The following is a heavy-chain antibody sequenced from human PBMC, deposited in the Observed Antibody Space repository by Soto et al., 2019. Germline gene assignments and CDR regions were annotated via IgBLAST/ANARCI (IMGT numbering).Heavy chain of an antibody. CDR2: ISYSGST. CDR1: GDSITTSGHL. D-gene: IGHD6-13*01. V-gene: IGHV4-39*01. J-gene: IGHJ4*02. CDR3: ARHGPIAAAGTVFDY. Sequence: SETLSLTCTVSGDSITTSGHLWAWIRQPPGKGLEWIATISYSGSTFYNPSLRSRTSISVDSSKNQLSLSLVSVTAADTAVYYCARHGPIAAAGTVFDYWGQGTLVTVSS.